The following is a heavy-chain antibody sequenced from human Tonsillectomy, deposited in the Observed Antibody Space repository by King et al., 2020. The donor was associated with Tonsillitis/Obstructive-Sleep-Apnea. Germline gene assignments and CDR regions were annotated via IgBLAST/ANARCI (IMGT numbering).Heavy chain of an antibody. CDR3: ARCIAARPRGYYYYYMDV. J-gene: IGHJ6*03. D-gene: IGHD6-6*01. CDR2: IVPIFGSA. CDR1: GGTFGDYA. V-gene: IGHV1-69*01. Sequence: VQLVESGADVRKPGSSVKVSWEASGGTFGDYAIYWVRQAPGQGLEWMGGIVPIFGSAHYAQRFQDRVTITADQSTSTAYMELSRLRSEDTAVYYCARCIAARPRGYYYYYMDVWGKGTTVTVSS.